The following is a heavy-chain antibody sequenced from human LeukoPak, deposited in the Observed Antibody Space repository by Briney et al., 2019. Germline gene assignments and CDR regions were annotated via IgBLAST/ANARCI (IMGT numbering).Heavy chain of an antibody. J-gene: IGHJ4*02. CDR3: ARGTMFPYYFDY. CDR2: ISSSSSYI. Sequence: GGSLRLSCAASGFKFSSYSMKWVRQAPGKGLEWVSFISSSSSYIYYADSVKGRFTISRDNAKNSLYLQMNSLRAEDTAVYYCARGTMFPYYFDYWGQGSLVTVSS. CDR1: GFKFSSYS. V-gene: IGHV3-21*01. D-gene: IGHD3-10*02.